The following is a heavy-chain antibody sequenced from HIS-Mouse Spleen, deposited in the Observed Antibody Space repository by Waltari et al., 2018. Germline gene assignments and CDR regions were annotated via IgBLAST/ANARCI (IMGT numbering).Heavy chain of an antibody. Sequence: QITLKESGPKLVKPTQNLTLTCTFSGFSLSTSGVGVGWIRQSPGKALEWLALIYCDDDKCYIPSLKSRLTITKETSKNQVVLTMTNMDPVDTATYYCAHIGSGNNAFDIWGQGTMVTVSS. CDR1: GFSLSTSGVG. CDR3: AHIGSGNNAFDI. J-gene: IGHJ3*02. V-gene: IGHV2-5*02. D-gene: IGHD3-3*01. CDR2: IYCDDDK.